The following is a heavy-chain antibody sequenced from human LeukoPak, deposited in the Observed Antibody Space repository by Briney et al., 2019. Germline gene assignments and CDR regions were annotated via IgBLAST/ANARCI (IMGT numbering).Heavy chain of an antibody. J-gene: IGHJ4*02. D-gene: IGHD5-24*01. CDR3: ARDQFSGDGPQNSDY. V-gene: IGHV3-48*03. CDR1: GFTFSNHE. CDR2: ISPSGSYI. Sequence: GGSLRLSCAASGFTFSNHEMNWVRQAPGKGLEWVTYISPSGSYIYYADSVKGRFTISRDNAKNSLYLQMNSLRAEDTAVYYCARDQFSGDGPQNSDYWGQGTLVTVSS.